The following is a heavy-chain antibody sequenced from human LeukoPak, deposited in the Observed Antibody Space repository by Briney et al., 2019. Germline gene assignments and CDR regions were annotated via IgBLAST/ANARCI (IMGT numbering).Heavy chain of an antibody. V-gene: IGHV4-39*01. D-gene: IGHD5-12*01. J-gene: IGHJ4*02. CDR3: ASGYSGYDSTAFDY. CDR2: IYYSGST. CDR1: GFTFSTYW. Sequence: GSLRLSCAASGFTFSTYWMHWVRQAPGKGLEWIGSIYYSGSTYYNPSLKSRVTISVDTSKNQFSLKLSSVTAADTAVYYCASGYSGYDSTAFDYWGQGTLVTVSS.